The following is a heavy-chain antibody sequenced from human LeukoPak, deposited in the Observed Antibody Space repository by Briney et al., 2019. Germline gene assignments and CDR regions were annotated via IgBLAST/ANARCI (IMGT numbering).Heavy chain of an antibody. CDR3: AKGPQGD. J-gene: IGHJ4*02. CDR1: GFTFSNYA. V-gene: IGHV3-23*01. Sequence: GGSLRLSCAASGFTFSNYAMKWVRQAPGKGLEWVSAIDSGGGTYYADSVKGWLTIFRDNSKNTSYLQLNSLGAEDTAVYYCAKGPQGDWGQGALVTVSS. CDR2: IDSGGGT. D-gene: IGHD3-16*01.